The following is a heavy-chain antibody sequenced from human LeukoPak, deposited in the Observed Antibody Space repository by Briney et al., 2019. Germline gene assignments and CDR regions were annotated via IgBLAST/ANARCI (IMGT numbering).Heavy chain of an antibody. V-gene: IGHV1-46*01. D-gene: IGHD5-18*01. J-gene: IGHJ4*02. CDR2: INPSGGST. CDR3: ARSTPMVSVFVY. CDR1: GYTFTSYY. Sequence: ASVKVSCTASGYTFTSYYMHWVRQAPGQGLEWMGIINPSGGSTTYAQKFQGRVTMTRDTSTSTVYMELRSLRSEDTAVYYCARSTPMVSVFVYWGQGTLVTVSS.